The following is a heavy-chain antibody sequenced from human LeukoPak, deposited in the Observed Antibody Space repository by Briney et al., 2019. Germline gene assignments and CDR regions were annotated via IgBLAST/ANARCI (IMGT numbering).Heavy chain of an antibody. Sequence: SETLSLTCTVSGGSISSYYWSWIRHPPGKGLEWIGYIYYSGSTNYNPSLKSRVTISVDTSKNQFSLKLSSVTAADTAVYYCARVSPGYCSTISCYTSGQGTLVTVSS. CDR3: ARVSPGYCSTISCYT. V-gene: IGHV4-59*08. J-gene: IGHJ5*02. CDR2: IYYSGST. CDR1: GGSISSYY. D-gene: IGHD2-2*02.